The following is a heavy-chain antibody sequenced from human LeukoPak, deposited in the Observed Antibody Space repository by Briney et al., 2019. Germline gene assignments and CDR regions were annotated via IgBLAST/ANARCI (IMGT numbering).Heavy chain of an antibody. CDR2: IGTAGDT. D-gene: IGHD1-26*01. CDR1: GFTFSSYD. CDR3: ARNIAGDAFDI. V-gene: IGHV3-13*01. J-gene: IGHJ3*02. Sequence: GGSLRLSCAASGFTFSSYDMHWVRQATGKGLEWVSAIGTAGDTYYADSVKGRFTISRDNSKNTLYLQMNSLRAEDTAVYYCARNIAGDAFDIWGQGTMVTVSS.